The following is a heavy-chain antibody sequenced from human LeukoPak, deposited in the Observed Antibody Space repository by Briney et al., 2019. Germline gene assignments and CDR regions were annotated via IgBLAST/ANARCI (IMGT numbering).Heavy chain of an antibody. CDR1: GYTFTGYY. V-gene: IGHV1-2*02. J-gene: IGHJ4*02. Sequence: GASVKVSCKASGYTFTGYYMHWVRQAPGQGLEWMGWINPNSGGTNYAQKFQGRVTITADKSTSTAYMGLSSLRSEDTAVYYCARDPTSGSSVNDYWGQGTLVTVSS. CDR2: INPNSGGT. CDR3: ARDPTSGSSVNDY. D-gene: IGHD1-26*01.